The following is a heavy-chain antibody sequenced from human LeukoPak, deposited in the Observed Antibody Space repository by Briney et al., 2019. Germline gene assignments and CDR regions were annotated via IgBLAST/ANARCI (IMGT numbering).Heavy chain of an antibody. D-gene: IGHD2-2*01. CDR3: AKGAAAAAAMTWFDP. J-gene: IGHJ5*02. V-gene: IGHV3-30*18. CDR2: ISYDGSDK. Sequence: QSGGSLRLSCAASGITLSSYGMLWVRQAPGKGLEWVAVISYDGSDKYYAGSVRGRFTISRDNSKNTLYLQMNSLRPEDTAVYYCAKGAAAAAAMTWFDPWGQGPLVTVSS. CDR1: GITLSSYG.